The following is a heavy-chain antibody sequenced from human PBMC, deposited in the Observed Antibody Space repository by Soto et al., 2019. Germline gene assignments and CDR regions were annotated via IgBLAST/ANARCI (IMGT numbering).Heavy chain of an antibody. CDR2: IDPTDSYA. D-gene: IGHD3-22*01. V-gene: IGHV5-10-1*01. Sequence: PGESLKISCRVSGYSFTSYWISWVRQMPGKGLEWMGRIDPTDSYANYSPSFQGHVTFSVDRSINTAYLQWSSLKAPDTAVYYCERLHSRHGTNGQLYYWGQGTLVTVS. CDR3: ERLHSRHGTNGQLYY. CDR1: GYSFTSYW. J-gene: IGHJ4*02.